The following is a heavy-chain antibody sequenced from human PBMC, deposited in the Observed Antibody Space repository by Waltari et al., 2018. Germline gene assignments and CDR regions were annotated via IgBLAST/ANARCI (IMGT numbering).Heavy chain of an antibody. D-gene: IGHD3-10*01. CDR2: IYTSGST. Sequence: GPGLVKPSQTLSLTCTVSGGSISSGSYYWSWIRQPAGKGLEWIGRIYTSGSTNYNPSLKSRVTISVDTSKNQFSLKLSSVTAADTAVYYCARFLDDVGGSWGQGTLVTVSS. V-gene: IGHV4-61*02. J-gene: IGHJ5*02. CDR1: GGSISSGSYY. CDR3: ARFLDDVGGS.